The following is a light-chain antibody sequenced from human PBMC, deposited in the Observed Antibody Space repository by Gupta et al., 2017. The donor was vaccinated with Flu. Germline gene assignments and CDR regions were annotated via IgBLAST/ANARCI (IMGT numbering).Light chain of an antibody. V-gene: IGKV1-5*03. CDR3: QHSNSYSHA. CDR1: QSISSW. Sequence: PSTLSASVGDRVTITCRARQSISSWLAWYQQKPGKTPKLLIYKASTLESGVPSRFSGSGSGTEFTLTISSLQPDDFATYYCQHSNSYSHAFGQGTKLEIK. J-gene: IGKJ2*01. CDR2: KAS.